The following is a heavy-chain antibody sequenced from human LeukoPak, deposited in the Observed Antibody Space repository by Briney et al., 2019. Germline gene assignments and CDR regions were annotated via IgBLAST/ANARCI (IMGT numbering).Heavy chain of an antibody. D-gene: IGHD3-22*01. CDR1: GYTFTSYA. J-gene: IGHJ4*02. CDR3: ARGGAWYYYDSSGYYPNYFDY. Sequence: GASVKVSCKASGYTFTSYAMHWVRQAPGQRLEWMGWINAGNGNTKYSQKFQGRVTITRDTSASTAYMELSSLRSEDTAVYYCARGGAWYYYDSSGYYPNYFDYWGQGTLVTVSS. V-gene: IGHV1-3*01. CDR2: INAGNGNT.